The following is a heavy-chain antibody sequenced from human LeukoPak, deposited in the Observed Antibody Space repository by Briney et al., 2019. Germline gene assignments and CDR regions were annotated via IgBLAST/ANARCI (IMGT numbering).Heavy chain of an antibody. CDR1: GFTFSSFD. V-gene: IGHV3-23*01. J-gene: IGHJ4*02. CDR2: ISGSGGST. CDR3: ATDRGIVVVPAAILEY. D-gene: IGHD2-2*01. Sequence: GGSLRLSCAASGFTFSSFDMSWVRQAPGKGLEWVSGISGSGGSTYYADAVKGRFTISRDNSKNTLYLQMNSLRAEDTAVYYCATDRGIVVVPAAILEYWGQGTMVTVSS.